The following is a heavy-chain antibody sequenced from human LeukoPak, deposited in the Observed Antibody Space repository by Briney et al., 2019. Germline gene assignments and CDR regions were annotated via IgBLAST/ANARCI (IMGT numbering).Heavy chain of an antibody. CDR2: IYSGVST. D-gene: IGHD3-22*01. CDR1: GFAFSSQD. V-gene: IGHV3-53*01. Sequence: GGSLRLSCAASGFAFSSQDMGWVRQAPGKGLEWVSVIYSGVSTYYADSVKGRFTISRDNSKNTLYLQMNSLRAKDTALYYCARDRRYYDSSGYYFHWYFDLWGRGTLVTVSS. CDR3: ARDRRYYDSSGYYFHWYFDL. J-gene: IGHJ2*01.